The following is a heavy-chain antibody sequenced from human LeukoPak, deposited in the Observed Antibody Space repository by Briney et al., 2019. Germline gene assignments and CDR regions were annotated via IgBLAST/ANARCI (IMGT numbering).Heavy chain of an antibody. CDR3: AKYDFWSGYSFDY. CDR1: GFTFSSKL. CDR2: IKQDGSEK. D-gene: IGHD3-3*01. J-gene: IGHJ4*02. V-gene: IGHV3-7*01. Sequence: PGGSLRLSRAASGFTFSSKLMSWVRQAPGKGLEWVANIKQDGSEKYYVDSVKGRFTISRDNAKKSLYLQMNSLRAEDTAVYYCAKYDFWSGYSFDYWGQGTLVTVSS.